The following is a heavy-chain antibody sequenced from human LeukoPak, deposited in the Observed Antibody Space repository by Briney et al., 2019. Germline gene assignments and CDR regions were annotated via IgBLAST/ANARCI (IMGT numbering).Heavy chain of an antibody. V-gene: IGHV3-64*01. D-gene: IGHD3-22*01. CDR3: ARDFVHYYYSSGFEYYFDF. CDR1: GFTFSRYA. J-gene: IGHJ4*02. Sequence: GGSLRLSCAASGFTFSRYAMHWVRQAPGKGLEYVSAISSNGGRTYYENSVKGRFTISRDNSKNTLYLQMGSLRAEDMAVYYCARDFVHYYYSSGFEYYFDFWGQGTLVTVSS. CDR2: ISSNGGRT.